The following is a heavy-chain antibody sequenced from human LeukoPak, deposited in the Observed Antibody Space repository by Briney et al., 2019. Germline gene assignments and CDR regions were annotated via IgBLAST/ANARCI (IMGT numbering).Heavy chain of an antibody. J-gene: IGHJ4*02. Sequence: GGSLRLSCAASGFTFNNHAITWVRQAPGKGLEWVSAISGSGAATYYADSVKGRFTISRDNSRNTLYLQMSSLKVDDTAVYYCVTDLRAGNYYARGLSGLWGRGTLVTVSS. CDR2: ISGSGAAT. D-gene: IGHD3-10*01. CDR1: GFTFNNHA. V-gene: IGHV3-23*01. CDR3: VTDLRAGNYYARGLSGL.